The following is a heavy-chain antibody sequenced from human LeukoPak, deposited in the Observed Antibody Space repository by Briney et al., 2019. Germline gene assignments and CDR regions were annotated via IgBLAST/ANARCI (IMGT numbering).Heavy chain of an antibody. V-gene: IGHV3-53*05. Sequence: TGGSLRLSCTVSGFAVSNTLMDWVRQGPGKGPEGVALINADGDTVYADSAKGRFTISRDNSRHRVYLQMNSLRPEDSAVYYCARDRAGRQSWVEFDLWGQGTLVAVSA. CDR3: ARDRAGRQSWVEFDL. CDR1: GFAVSNTL. J-gene: IGHJ5*02. CDR2: INADGDT. D-gene: IGHD3-10*01.